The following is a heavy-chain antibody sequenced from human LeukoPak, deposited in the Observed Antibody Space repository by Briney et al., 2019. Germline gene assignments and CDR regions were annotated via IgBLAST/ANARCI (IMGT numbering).Heavy chain of an antibody. J-gene: IGHJ4*02. V-gene: IGHV3-23*01. CDR1: RFTFSNTD. CDR2: INDSGDNT. Sequence: PAGTLSLSSAASRFTFSNTDWNWVPQAPGQGLEWFSVINDSGDNTFCADAVKGRFTISRDNSKSTLYLQMSSLRVDDTAVYYCARSLKWNLVGFDYWGQGILVTVSS. CDR3: ARSLKWNLVGFDY. D-gene: IGHD1-1*01.